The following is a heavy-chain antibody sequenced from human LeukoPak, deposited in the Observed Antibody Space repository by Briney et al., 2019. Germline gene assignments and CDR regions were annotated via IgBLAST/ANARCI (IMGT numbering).Heavy chain of an antibody. Sequence: GGSLRLSCAASGFTFSDYYMSWIRQAPGKGLEWVSYISSSGSTIYYADSVKGRFTISRDNAKNSLYLQMNSLRAEDTAVYYCAKVPGYCSSTSCYVFDIWGQGTMVTVSS. J-gene: IGHJ3*02. CDR2: ISSSGSTI. CDR3: AKVPGYCSSTSCYVFDI. CDR1: GFTFSDYY. D-gene: IGHD2-2*01. V-gene: IGHV3-11*04.